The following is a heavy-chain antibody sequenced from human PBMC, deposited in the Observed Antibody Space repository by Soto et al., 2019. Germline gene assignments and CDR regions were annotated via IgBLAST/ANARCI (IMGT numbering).Heavy chain of an antibody. J-gene: IGHJ3*02. CDR2: VIPIIGEG. D-gene: IGHD1-1*01. V-gene: IGHV1-69*02. CDR3: ARPAVNDLDADSSAFDI. CDR1: GGTFSSQT. Sequence: QVQLVQSGAEVKEPGSSVKVSCKVSGGTFSSQTINWVRQVPGQGLEWMGSVIPIIGEGKYAQSFLGRVTITADRSTTTAYMELSSQRAEDTAVYYCARPAVNDLDADSSAFDIWGQGTMVTVSS.